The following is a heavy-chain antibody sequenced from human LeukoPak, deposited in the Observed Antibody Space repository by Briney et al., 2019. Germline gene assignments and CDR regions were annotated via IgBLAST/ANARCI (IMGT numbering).Heavy chain of an antibody. CDR1: GGSISSSIYY. CDR2: IYYSGNT. J-gene: IGHJ4*02. V-gene: IGHV4-39*01. CDR3: ARHSGKTTVTAYLDY. Sequence: PSETLSLTCTVSGGSISSSIYYWAWIRQPPGKGLEWIGSIYYSGNTYYNPSLKSRVTISVDTSKNQFSLKLSSVTAADTAVYYCARHSGKTTVTAYLDYWGQGTLVTVSS. D-gene: IGHD4-17*01.